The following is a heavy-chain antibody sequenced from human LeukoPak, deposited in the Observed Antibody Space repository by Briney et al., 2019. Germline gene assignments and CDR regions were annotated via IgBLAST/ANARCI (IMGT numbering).Heavy chain of an antibody. CDR2: ISSSSSYI. V-gene: IGHV3-21*01. D-gene: IGHD3-10*01. CDR3: ARDYYGSGSYYTG. CDR1: GFTFSSYS. J-gene: IGHJ4*02. Sequence: PGGSLRLSCAASGFTFSSYSMNWVRQAPGKGLEWVSSISSSSSYIYYADSVKGRFTISRDNAKNSLYLQMNSLRAEDTAVYYCARDYYGSGSYYTGRGQGTLVTVSS.